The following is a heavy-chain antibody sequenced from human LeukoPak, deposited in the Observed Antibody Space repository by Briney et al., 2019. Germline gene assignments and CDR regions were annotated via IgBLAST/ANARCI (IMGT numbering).Heavy chain of an antibody. CDR1: GFTLNYYT. D-gene: IGHD2-15*01. J-gene: IGHJ4*02. CDR3: AKKRDCFGGSCLSGPGNYFNW. CDR2: IRANGLIT. Sequence: PGGSLRLSCAASGFTLNYYTMGWNRKAPGQVLEWVSIIRANGLITYYADSAKGRFTISRDTSKHALYFQVNSLGPTHTAIYYCAKKRDCFGGSCLSGPGNYFNWWGQGTLVT. V-gene: IGHV3-23*01.